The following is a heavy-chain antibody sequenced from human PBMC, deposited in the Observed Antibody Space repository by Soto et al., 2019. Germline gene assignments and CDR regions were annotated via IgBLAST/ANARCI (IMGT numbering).Heavy chain of an antibody. J-gene: IGHJ6*02. D-gene: IGHD2-2*01. Sequence: QVQLVESGGGVVQPGRSLRLSCAASGFTFSSYGMHWVRQAPGKGLEWVAVISYDGSNKYYADSVKGRFTISRDNSKNTLYLKMNSVRAEDTVVYYGATHLLRYCSRTSCYFNGRDVWGQGPTVTVSS. CDR3: ATHLLRYCSRTSCYFNGRDV. CDR2: ISYDGSNK. CDR1: GFTFSSYG. V-gene: IGHV3-30*03.